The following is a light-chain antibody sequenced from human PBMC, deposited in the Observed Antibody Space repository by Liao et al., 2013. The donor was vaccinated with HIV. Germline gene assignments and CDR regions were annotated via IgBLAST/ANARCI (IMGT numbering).Light chain of an antibody. J-gene: IGLJ1*01. V-gene: IGLV3-1*01. CDR2: QDN. CDR1: KLGDKY. Sequence: SYELTQPPSVSVSPGQTASLSCSGDKLGDKYASWYQKKSGQSPELVIYQDNKRPSGIPDRISGSNSGNTATLSISRVEAGDEADYYCQVWDSNSDHPYVFGTGTKVTVL. CDR3: QVWDSNSDHPYV.